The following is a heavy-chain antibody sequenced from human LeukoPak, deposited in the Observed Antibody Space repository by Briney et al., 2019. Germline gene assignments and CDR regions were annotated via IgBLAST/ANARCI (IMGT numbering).Heavy chain of an antibody. V-gene: IGHV3-74*01. CDR3: ARDLSSSSTAYFQH. CDR1: GFTFSSYW. CDR2: INGDGRNI. Sequence: PGGSLRLSCAASGFTFSSYWMHWVRQDPRKGLVWVSRINGDGRNINYADSVRGRFTISRDNAKNSLYPQMNSLRAEDTAVYYCARDLSSSSTAYFQHWGQGTLVTVSS. D-gene: IGHD6-6*01. J-gene: IGHJ1*01.